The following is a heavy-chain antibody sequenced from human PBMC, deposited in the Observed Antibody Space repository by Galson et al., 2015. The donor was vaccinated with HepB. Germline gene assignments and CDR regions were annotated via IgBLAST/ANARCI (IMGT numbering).Heavy chain of an antibody. CDR3: ARIASPAVTTHFDY. CDR1: GYTFTSYG. Sequence: SVKVSCKASGYTFTSYGISWVRQAPGQGLEWMGWISAYNGNTNYAQKLQGRVTMTTDTSTSTAYMELRSLRSDDTAVYYCARIASPAVTTHFDYWGQGTRVTVSS. V-gene: IGHV1-18*04. CDR2: ISAYNGNT. D-gene: IGHD4-17*01. J-gene: IGHJ4*02.